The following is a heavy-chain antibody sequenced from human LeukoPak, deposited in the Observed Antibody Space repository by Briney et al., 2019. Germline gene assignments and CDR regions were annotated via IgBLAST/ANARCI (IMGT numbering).Heavy chain of an antibody. CDR3: AKDLAVVTTTRFDY. CDR2: ISGSGGST. V-gene: IGHV3-23*01. D-gene: IGHD4-23*01. CDR1: GFTFSSYA. J-gene: IGHJ4*02. Sequence: GGSLRLSCAASGFTFSSYAMSWVRQAPGKGLEWVSAISGSGGSTYYADSGQGRFTISRDNSKNTLFLQMNSLRAEDTAVYYCAKDLAVVTTTRFDYWGQGTLVTVSS.